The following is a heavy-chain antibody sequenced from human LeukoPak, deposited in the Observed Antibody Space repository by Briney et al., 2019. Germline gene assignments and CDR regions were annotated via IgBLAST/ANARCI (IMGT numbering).Heavy chain of an antibody. V-gene: IGHV3-7*01. J-gene: IGHJ6*02. CDR1: GFIFSSSW. D-gene: IGHD2-2*01. CDR3: ARDLEQYQLLWGYYYYYGMDV. Sequence: GGSLRLSCAASGFIFSSSWMAWVRQAPGKGLEWVANVNQDATEKYYVDSVKGRFTISRDNAENSLYLQLNSLRAEDTAVYYCARDLEQYQLLWGYYYYYGMDVWGQGTTVTVSS. CDR2: VNQDATEK.